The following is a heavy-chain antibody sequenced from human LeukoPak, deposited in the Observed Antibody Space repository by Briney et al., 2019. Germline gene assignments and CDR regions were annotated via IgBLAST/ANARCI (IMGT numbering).Heavy chain of an antibody. D-gene: IGHD1-26*01. Sequence: SETLSLTCTVSGGSISSYYWSWIRQPPGKGLEWIGYIYYSGSTNYNPSLKSRVTMSVDTSKNQFSLKLSSVTAADTAVYYCARDSGSYRGDAFDIWGQGTMVTVSS. V-gene: IGHV4-59*01. CDR3: ARDSGSYRGDAFDI. CDR2: IYYSGST. CDR1: GGSISSYY. J-gene: IGHJ3*02.